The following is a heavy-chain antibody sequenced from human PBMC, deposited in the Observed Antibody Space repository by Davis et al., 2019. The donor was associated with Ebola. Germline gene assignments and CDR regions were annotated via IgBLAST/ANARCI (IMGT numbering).Heavy chain of an antibody. Sequence: PGGSLRLSCAASGFTFSSYAMSWVRQAPGKGLEWVSAISGSGGSTNYADSVKGRFTISRDNSKNTLFLHMNSLRAEDTAVFYCAKEVASIADYWGQGTLVTVSS. V-gene: IGHV3-23*01. CDR2: ISGSGGST. D-gene: IGHD5-12*01. J-gene: IGHJ4*02. CDR1: GFTFSSYA. CDR3: AKEVASIADY.